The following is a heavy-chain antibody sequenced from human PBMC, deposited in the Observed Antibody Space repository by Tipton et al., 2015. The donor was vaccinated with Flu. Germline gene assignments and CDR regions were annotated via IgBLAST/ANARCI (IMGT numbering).Heavy chain of an antibody. D-gene: IGHD2-2*01. CDR3: ARDSEPNVVPSATIVLPASFFDL. J-gene: IGHJ2*01. V-gene: IGHV3-23*01. CDR2: ISAGGGST. CDR1: GFTFTSFA. Sequence: SLRLSCAASGFTFTSFAMNWVRQAPGGGLEWVSGISAGGGSTFYADSVKGRFTISRDNAKNSLFLQMSSLRTEDTALYYCARDSEPNVVPSATIVLPASFFDLWGRGTLVTVSS.